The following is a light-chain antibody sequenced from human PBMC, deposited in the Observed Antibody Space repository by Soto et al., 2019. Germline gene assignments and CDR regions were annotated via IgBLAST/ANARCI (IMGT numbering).Light chain of an antibody. V-gene: IGKV3-15*01. CDR1: QTVSRS. Sequence: EVVLTQSPATLSVSPGERATLSCRASQTVSRSLAWYQQKPGQAPRLLIYGASTRATGIPGRFSGSGSGTDFTLTISSLQSEDFAVYYCQQYTDWPPYTFGQGTKVEIK. CDR3: QQYTDWPPYT. CDR2: GAS. J-gene: IGKJ2*01.